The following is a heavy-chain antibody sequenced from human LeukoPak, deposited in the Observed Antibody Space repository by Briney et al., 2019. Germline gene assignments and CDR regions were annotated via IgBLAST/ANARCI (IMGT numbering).Heavy chain of an antibody. CDR3: ARAVCSGGSCPYRYYMDV. CDR2: IYYSGST. J-gene: IGHJ6*03. Sequence: KPSETLSLTCTVSGGSISSSSYYWGWIRQPPGKGLEWIGSIYYSGSTYYNPSLKSRVTISVDTSKNQFSLKLCSVTAADTAVYYCARAVCSGGSCPYRYYMDVWGKGTTVTVSS. V-gene: IGHV4-39*01. D-gene: IGHD2-15*01. CDR1: GGSISSSSYY.